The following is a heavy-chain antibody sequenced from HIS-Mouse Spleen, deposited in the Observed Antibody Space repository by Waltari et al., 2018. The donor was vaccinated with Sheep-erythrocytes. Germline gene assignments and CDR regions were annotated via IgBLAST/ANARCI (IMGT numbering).Heavy chain of an antibody. CDR2: LNPNRGGT. D-gene: IGHD3-10*01. CDR3: ARDRGGAFDI. V-gene: IGHV1-2*02. J-gene: IGHJ3*02. CDR1: GYTFTGYY. Sequence: QVQLVQSGAEVKKPGASVKVSCKASGYTFTGYYMHWVRQAPGQGLEWMGWLNPNRGGTNYAQKCQGRVTMTRDTSISTAYMELSRLRSDDTAVYYCARDRGGAFDIWGQGTMVTVSS.